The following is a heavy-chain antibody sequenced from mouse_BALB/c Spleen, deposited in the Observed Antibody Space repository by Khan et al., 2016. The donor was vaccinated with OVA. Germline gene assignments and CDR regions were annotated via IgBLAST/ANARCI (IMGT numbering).Heavy chain of an antibody. J-gene: IGHJ2*01. Sequence: VELVESGPSLLALSQSLSITCTVSGFSLTSYGVHWVSQPPGKGREWLGVIWAGGSTNYNSDLMSRLSISNDKSKSQVFLKMYSLQTDDTAMYCSARLGDIWGQGTTVTVSA. V-gene: IGHV2-9*02. CDR2: IWAGGST. CDR1: GFSLTSYG. D-gene: IGHD3-1*01. CDR3: ARLGDI.